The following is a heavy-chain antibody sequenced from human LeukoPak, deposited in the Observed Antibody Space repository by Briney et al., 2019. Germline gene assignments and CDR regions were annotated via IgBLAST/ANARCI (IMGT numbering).Heavy chain of an antibody. D-gene: IGHD5-18*01. CDR2: ISSSSSII. J-gene: IGHJ3*02. V-gene: IGHV3-48*04. CDR1: GFTVSSNY. CDR3: ARDRWGFSYARDAFDI. Sequence: PGGSLRLSWAASGFTVSSNYMRWVRQARGEGREWVTYISSSSSIIYYADSVKGRFTLSRDNAKNSLYLQINSLRAEDTAVYYCARDRWGFSYARDAFDIWGPGTMVTVSS.